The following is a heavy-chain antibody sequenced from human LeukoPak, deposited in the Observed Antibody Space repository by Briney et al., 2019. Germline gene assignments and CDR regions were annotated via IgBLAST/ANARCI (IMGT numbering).Heavy chain of an antibody. J-gene: IGHJ4*02. CDR3: ARDEIGSGAFDY. D-gene: IGHD2-15*01. CDR2: IYYSGST. Sequence: SQTLSLTCTVSGGSISSGDYYWSWIRQPPGKGLEWIGYIYYSGSTYYNPSLKSRVTISVDTSKNQFSLKLSSVTAADTAVYYCARDEIGSGAFDYWGQGTLVTVSS. V-gene: IGHV4-30-4*01. CDR1: GGSISSGDYY.